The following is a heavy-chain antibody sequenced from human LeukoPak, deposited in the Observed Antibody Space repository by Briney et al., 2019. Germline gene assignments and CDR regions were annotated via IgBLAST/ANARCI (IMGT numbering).Heavy chain of an antibody. CDR3: AKFPFGAHLVDY. J-gene: IGHJ4*02. V-gene: IGHV3-23*01. D-gene: IGHD1-26*01. CDR2: ISGSGGST. Sequence: PGGSLRLSCAASGFTFSSYAMSWVRQAPGKGLEWVSAISGSGGSTYYADSVKGRFTISRDNSKNTLCLQMNSLRAEDTAVYYCAKFPFGAHLVDYWGQGTLVTVSS. CDR1: GFTFSSYA.